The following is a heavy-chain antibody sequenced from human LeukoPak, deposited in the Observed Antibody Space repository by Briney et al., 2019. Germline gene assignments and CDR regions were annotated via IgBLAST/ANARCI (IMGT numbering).Heavy chain of an antibody. D-gene: IGHD1-26*01. V-gene: IGHV1-2*02. CDR3: ARDLTSTSYWELDY. Sequence: ASVKVSCKASGYTLIDYYIHWVRQAPGQGLEWMGWINPNSGDTNYAQNFQGRVTMTRDTSISTAYMELSRLTSDDTAGYFCARDLTSTSYWELDYWGQGTLVTVSS. CDR2: INPNSGDT. CDR1: GYTLIDYY. J-gene: IGHJ4*02.